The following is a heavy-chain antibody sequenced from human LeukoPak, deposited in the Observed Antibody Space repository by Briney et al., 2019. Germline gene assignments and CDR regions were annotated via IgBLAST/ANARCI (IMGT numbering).Heavy chain of an antibody. Sequence: GGSLRLSCAASGFTFSTYAMTWVRQAPGKGLEWVSAISSSGGSTYYADSVKGRFTISRDNSNNTQYLQMSSLRAEDTAVYYCAKVSCSSTNCFGGADYWGQGTLVTVSS. CDR3: AKVSCSSTNCFGGADY. CDR2: ISSSGGST. V-gene: IGHV3-23*01. J-gene: IGHJ4*02. D-gene: IGHD2-2*01. CDR1: GFTFSTYA.